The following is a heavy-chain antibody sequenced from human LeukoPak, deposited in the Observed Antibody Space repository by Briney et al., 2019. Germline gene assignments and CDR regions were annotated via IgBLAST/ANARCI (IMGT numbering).Heavy chain of an antibody. CDR1: GFPFSSYL. V-gene: IGHV3-30-3*01. D-gene: IGHD6-13*01. J-gene: IGHJ4*02. Sequence: PGGSLRLSCAASGFPFSSYLMHWVRQAPGKGLEWVALISYDGSTKYYADSVKGRLTISRDNSKNTLYLQMNSLRAADTAMYYCARAYTSSTSSFAYWGQGTLVTVSS. CDR2: ISYDGSTK. CDR3: ARAYTSSTSSFAY.